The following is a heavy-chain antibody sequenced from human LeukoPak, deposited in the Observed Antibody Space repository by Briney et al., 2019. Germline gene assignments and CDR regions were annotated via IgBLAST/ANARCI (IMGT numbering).Heavy chain of an antibody. CDR1: GGSISSYY. Sequence: SETLPLTCIVSGGSISSYYWSWIRQPPGKGLEWIGCIYYSGSTNYNPSLKSRDTISVDTSKKQFSLKLSSVTAADTAVYYCARVPCSGGNCYKRNAFDIWGQGTMVTVSS. D-gene: IGHD2-15*01. CDR3: ARVPCSGGNCYKRNAFDI. CDR2: IYYSGST. J-gene: IGHJ3*02. V-gene: IGHV4-59*01.